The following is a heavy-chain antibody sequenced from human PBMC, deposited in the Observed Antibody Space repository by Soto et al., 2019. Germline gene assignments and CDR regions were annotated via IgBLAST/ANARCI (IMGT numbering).Heavy chain of an antibody. CDR2: ISYDGSNK. CDR3: AKDPTLYGDSADFDY. J-gene: IGHJ4*02. V-gene: IGHV3-30*18. CDR1: GFTFSSYG. Sequence: QVQLVESGGGVVQPGRSLRLSCAASGFTFSSYGMHWVRQAPGKGLEWVAVISYDGSNKYYADSVKGRFTISRDNSKNTLYLQMNSLRAEDTAVYYCAKDPTLYGDSADFDYWGQGTLVTVSS. D-gene: IGHD4-17*01.